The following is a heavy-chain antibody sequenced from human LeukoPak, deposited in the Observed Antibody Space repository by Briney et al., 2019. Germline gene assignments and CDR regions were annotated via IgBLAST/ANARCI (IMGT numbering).Heavy chain of an antibody. J-gene: IGHJ6*02. CDR2: IKQDGSEK. D-gene: IGHD3-22*01. Sequence: GGSLRLSCAASGFTFSSYWMSWVRQAPGKGLEWVANIKQDGSEKYYVDSVKGRFTISRDNAKNSLYLQMNSLRAEDTAVYYCARDQGRVVVEYYGMDVWGQGTTVTVSS. CDR3: ARDQGRVVVEYYGMDV. V-gene: IGHV3-7*03. CDR1: GFTFSSYW.